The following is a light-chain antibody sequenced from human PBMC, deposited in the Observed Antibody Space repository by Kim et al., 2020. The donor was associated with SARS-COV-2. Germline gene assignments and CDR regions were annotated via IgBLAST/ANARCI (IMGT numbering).Light chain of an antibody. V-gene: IGLV3-19*01. CDR3: NSRDSNDNVV. CDR1: SLRSYY. J-gene: IGLJ2*01. Sequence: SSELTQDPAVSVALGQTVRITCQGDSLRSYYATWYQQKPGQAPILVIYGKNNRPSWIPDQFSGSSSGNTASLTITGTQAGDEADYYCNSRDSNDNVVFGGGTKLTVL. CDR2: GKN.